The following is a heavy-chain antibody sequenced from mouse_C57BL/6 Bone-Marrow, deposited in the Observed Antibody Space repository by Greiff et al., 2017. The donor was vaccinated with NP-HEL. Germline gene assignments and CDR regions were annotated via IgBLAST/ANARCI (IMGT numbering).Heavy chain of an antibody. D-gene: IGHD1-1*01. CDR3: ASPRYYYGSRWDWNCDV. Sequence: VQLQQSGPELVKPGASVKISCKASGYAFSSSWMNWVKQRPGKGLEWIGRIYPGDGDTNYNGKFKGKATLTADKSSSPAYMQLSSLTSEDSAVYFGASPRYYYGSRWDWNCDVWGTGTTVTVSS. CDR1: GYAFSSSW. J-gene: IGHJ1*03. V-gene: IGHV1-82*01. CDR2: IYPGDGDT.